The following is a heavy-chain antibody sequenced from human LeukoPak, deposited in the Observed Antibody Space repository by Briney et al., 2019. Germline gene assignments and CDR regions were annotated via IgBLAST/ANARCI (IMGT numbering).Heavy chain of an antibody. CDR2: ISYDGSNK. J-gene: IGHJ5*02. CDR3: ANDSVVATNWFDP. CDR1: GFTFSSYG. D-gene: IGHD2-15*01. V-gene: IGHV3-30*18. Sequence: GGSLRLSCAASGFTFSSYGMHWVRQAPGKGLEWVAVISYDGSNKYYADSVKGRFTISRDNSKNTLYLQMNSLRAEDTAVYYCANDSVVATNWFDPWGQGTLVTVSS.